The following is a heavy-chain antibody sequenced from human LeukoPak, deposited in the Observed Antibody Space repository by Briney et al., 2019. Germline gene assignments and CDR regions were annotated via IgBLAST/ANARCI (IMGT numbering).Heavy chain of an antibody. CDR1: GFTFSSYA. D-gene: IGHD3-3*01. CDR3: ARVGNYDFWSGYAIDY. Sequence: GGSLRLSCAASGFTFSSYAMHWVRQAPGKGLEYVSAISSNGGSTYYANSVKGRFTISRDNSKNTLYLQMGSLRAEDMAVYYCARVGNYDFWSGYAIDYWGQGTLVTVSS. J-gene: IGHJ4*02. CDR2: ISSNGGST. V-gene: IGHV3-64*01.